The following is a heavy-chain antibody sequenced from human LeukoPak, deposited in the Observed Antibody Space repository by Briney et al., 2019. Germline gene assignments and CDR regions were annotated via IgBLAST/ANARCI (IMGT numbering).Heavy chain of an antibody. CDR3: ARMGVVAAEIYYYMDV. CDR1: GGTFSSYA. J-gene: IGHJ6*03. CDR2: IIPIFGTA. V-gene: IGHV1-69*06. Sequence: ASVKVSCKASGGTFSSYAISWVRQAPGQGLEWMGGIIPIFGTANYAQKFQGRVTITADKSTSTAYMELSSLRSEDTAVYYCARMGVVAAEIYYYMDVWGKGTTVTVSS. D-gene: IGHD2-15*01.